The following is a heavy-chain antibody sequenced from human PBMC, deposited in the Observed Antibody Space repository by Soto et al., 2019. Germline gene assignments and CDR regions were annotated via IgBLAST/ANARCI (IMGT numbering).Heavy chain of an antibody. CDR1: GYTFTSYG. J-gene: IGHJ5*02. D-gene: IGHD3-3*01. V-gene: IGHV1-18*04. CDR2: ISAYNGNT. CDR3: ARHIIRFLGWSPNGYWFDP. Sequence: ASVKVSCKASGYTFTSYGISWVRQAPGQGLEWMGWISAYNGNTNYAQKLQGRVTMTTDTSTSTAYMELRSLRSDDTAVYYCARHIIRFLGWSPNGYWFDPWGQGTLVTVSS.